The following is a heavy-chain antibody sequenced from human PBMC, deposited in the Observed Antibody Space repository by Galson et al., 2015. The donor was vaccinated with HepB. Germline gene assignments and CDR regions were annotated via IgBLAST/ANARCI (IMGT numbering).Heavy chain of an antibody. CDR3: AKDQWPYSSGSQSFDP. J-gene: IGHJ5*02. D-gene: IGHD6-19*01. V-gene: IGHV3-33*06. CDR1: GFTFSSYG. CDR2: IWYDGSNK. Sequence: SLRLSCAASGFTFSSYGMHWVRQAPGKGLEWVAVIWYDGSNKYYADTVKGRFTISRDNSKNTLYLQMNSLRAEDTAVYYCAKDQWPYSSGSQSFDPWGQGTLVTVSS.